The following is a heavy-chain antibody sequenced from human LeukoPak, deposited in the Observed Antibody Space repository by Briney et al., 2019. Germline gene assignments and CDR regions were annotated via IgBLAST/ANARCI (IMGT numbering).Heavy chain of an antibody. D-gene: IGHD3-22*01. CDR1: GGSISCGDYY. CDR3: ARPYYYDSRIDP. Sequence: PSETLSLTCTVSGGSISCGDYYWSWIRQPPGKGLEWIAYMYYSGSTYYNPSLKSRVTMSADTSKNQLSLKLSSVTAADTAVYYCARPYYYDSRIDPWGQGILVTASS. CDR2: MYYSGST. J-gene: IGHJ5*02. V-gene: IGHV4-30-4*01.